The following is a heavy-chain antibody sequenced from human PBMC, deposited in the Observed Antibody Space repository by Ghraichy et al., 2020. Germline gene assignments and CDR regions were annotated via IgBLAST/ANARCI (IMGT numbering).Heavy chain of an antibody. Sequence: GGSLRLSCTASGFTFGDYAMSWFRQAPGKGLEWVGFIRSKAYGGTTEYAASVKGRFTISRDDSKSIAYLQMNSLKTEDTAVYYCTVIKMIPTGSRDFDIWGQGTMVTVSS. CDR2: IRSKAYGGTT. V-gene: IGHV3-49*03. CDR1: GFTFGDYA. J-gene: IGHJ3*02. CDR3: TVIKMIPTGSRDFDI. D-gene: IGHD3-22*01.